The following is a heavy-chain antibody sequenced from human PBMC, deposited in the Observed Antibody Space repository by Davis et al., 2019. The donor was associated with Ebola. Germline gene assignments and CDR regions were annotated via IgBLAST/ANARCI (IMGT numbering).Heavy chain of an antibody. V-gene: IGHV4-30-2*01. CDR2: IYHSGST. CDR1: GGSISSGGYY. J-gene: IGHJ4*02. D-gene: IGHD3-22*01. CDR3: ARGLTYYYDSSGYY. Sequence: MPSETLSLTCTVSGGSISSGGYYWSWIRQHPGKGLEWIGYIYHSGSTYYNPSLKSRVTISVDRSKNQFSLKLSSVTAADTAVYYCARGLTYYYDSSGYYWGQGTLVTVSS.